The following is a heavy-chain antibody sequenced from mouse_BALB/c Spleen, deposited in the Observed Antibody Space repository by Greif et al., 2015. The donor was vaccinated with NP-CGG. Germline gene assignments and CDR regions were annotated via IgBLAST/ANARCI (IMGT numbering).Heavy chain of an antibody. Sequence: VQLQQSGPELVKPGASVKISCKASGYAFSSSWMNWVKQRPGQGLEWIGRIYPGDGDTNYNGKFKGKATLTADKSSSTAYMQLSSLTSVDSAVYFCAREGALSRFDYWGQGTTLTVSS. J-gene: IGHJ2*01. CDR3: AREGALSRFDY. V-gene: IGHV1-82*01. CDR1: GYAFSSSW. CDR2: IYPGDGDT.